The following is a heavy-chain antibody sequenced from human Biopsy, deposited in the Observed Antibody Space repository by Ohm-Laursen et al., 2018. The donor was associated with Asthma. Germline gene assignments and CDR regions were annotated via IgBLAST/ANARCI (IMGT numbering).Heavy chain of an antibody. Sequence: SLRLSCAASGFTVSRDHMFWVRQAPGKGLEWVSVIYSGGTSHTADPVKGRFTISRDNSKNTLYLQMNSLRAEDTALYYCGRERSYMVDYWGQGTLVIVSS. V-gene: IGHV3-53*01. J-gene: IGHJ4*02. CDR1: GFTVSRDH. CDR2: IYSGGTS. CDR3: GRERSYMVDY. D-gene: IGHD3-10*01.